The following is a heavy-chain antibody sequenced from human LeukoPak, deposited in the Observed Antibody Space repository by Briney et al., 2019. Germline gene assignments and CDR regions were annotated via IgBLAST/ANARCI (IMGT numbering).Heavy chain of an antibody. CDR1: GFTLSTYW. CDR2: INSDGSSS. V-gene: IGHV3-74*01. J-gene: IGHJ6*03. Sequence: PGGSLRLSCAASGFTLSTYWMHWLRQAPGEGLVWVSRINSDGSSSAYADSVKGRFTISRDNAKNTLSLQMNSLRAEDTAVYYCATIHYYMDVWGKGTTVTVSS. CDR3: ATIHYYMDV.